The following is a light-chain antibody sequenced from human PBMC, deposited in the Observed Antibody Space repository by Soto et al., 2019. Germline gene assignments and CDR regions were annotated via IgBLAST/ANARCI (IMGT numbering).Light chain of an antibody. Sequence: DIQLTQSPPSLSASEGDRVTITCQASHDIKNYLNWYQQKPGKAPKLLIYDAYNLEKGVPSRFSGSGTGTDFTFTTGSLQREDVATHYCKHFDFLPPYTLGQGTKVDTK. V-gene: IGKV1-33*01. J-gene: IGKJ2*01. CDR2: DAY. CDR3: KHFDFLPPYT. CDR1: HDIKNY.